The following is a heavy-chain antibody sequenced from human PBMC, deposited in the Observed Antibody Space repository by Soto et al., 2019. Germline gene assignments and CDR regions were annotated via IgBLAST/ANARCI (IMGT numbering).Heavy chain of an antibody. CDR1: GFTFNRYI. V-gene: IGHV3-48*01. CDR2: ITSGSSTI. CDR3: ARDNGYDAATLDY. D-gene: IGHD5-12*01. Sequence: PGGSLXLSCAASGFTFNRYIMNWVRQAPGKGLEWVSYITSGSSTIYYADSVKGRFTISRDNAENSLYLQMNSLRAEDTAVYYCARDNGYDAATLDYWGQGTLVTV. J-gene: IGHJ4*02.